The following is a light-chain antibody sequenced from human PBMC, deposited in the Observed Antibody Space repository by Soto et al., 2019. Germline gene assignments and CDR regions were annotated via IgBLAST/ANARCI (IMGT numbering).Light chain of an antibody. V-gene: IGLV2-14*01. CDR2: DVS. CDR1: SSDVGGYNY. CDR3: SSYTSSSTRV. Sequence: QSALTQPASVSGSPGQSITISCTGTSSDVGGYNYASWYQQHPGKAPKLMIYDVSNRPSGVSNRFSGSKSGNTASLTISGFQAEDEADYYCSSYTSSSTRVFGTGTKVTVL. J-gene: IGLJ1*01.